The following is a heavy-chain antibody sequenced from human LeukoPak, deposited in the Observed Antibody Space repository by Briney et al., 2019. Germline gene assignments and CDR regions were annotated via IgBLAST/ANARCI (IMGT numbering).Heavy chain of an antibody. CDR1: GGSISSYY. CDR3: ARSQWRTAMAPLPDY. D-gene: IGHD5-18*01. J-gene: IGHJ4*02. Sequence: SETLSLTCTVSGGSISSYYWSWIRQPAGKGLEWIGRIYTSGSTNYNPSLKSRVTMSVDTSKNQFSLKLSSVTAADTAVYYCARSQWRTAMAPLPDYWGQGTLVTVSS. CDR2: IYTSGST. V-gene: IGHV4-4*07.